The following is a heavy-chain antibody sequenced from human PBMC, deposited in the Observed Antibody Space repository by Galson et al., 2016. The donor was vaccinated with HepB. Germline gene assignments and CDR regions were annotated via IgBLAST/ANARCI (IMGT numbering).Heavy chain of an antibody. J-gene: IGHJ4*02. CDR1: GFTFSSYA. CDR2: ISNDGNIK. D-gene: IGHD1-26*01. V-gene: IGHV3-30-3*01. CDR3: ARPFFGSYEFRSLELY. Sequence: SLRLSCAASGFTFSSYAMYWVRQAPGKGLEWLAVISNDGNIKYYAESVKGRFTISRDNSKNTLFLHMNSLRTEDTALYYCARPFFGSYEFRSLELYWGQGTLVTVSS.